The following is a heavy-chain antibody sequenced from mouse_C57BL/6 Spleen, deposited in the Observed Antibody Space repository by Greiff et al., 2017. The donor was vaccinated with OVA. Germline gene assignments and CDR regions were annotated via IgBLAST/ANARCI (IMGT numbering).Heavy chain of an antibody. V-gene: IGHV1-15*01. CDR3: TSYCYFCAIDY. D-gene: IGHD2-10*01. CDR1: GYTFTDYE. J-gene: IGHJ4*01. CDR2: IDPETGGT. Sequence: QVQLQQSGAELVRPGASVTLSCKASGYTFTDYEMHWVKQTPVHGLEWIGAIDPETGGTAYNQKFKGKAILTADKSSSTAYMELRSLTSEDSAVYYCTSYCYFCAIDYWGQGTSLTVSS.